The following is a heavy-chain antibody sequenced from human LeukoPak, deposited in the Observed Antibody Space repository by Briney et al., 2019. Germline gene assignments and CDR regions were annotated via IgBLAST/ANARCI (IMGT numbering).Heavy chain of an antibody. CDR1: GFTFNSFA. V-gene: IGHV3-23*01. J-gene: IGHJ4*02. Sequence: GGSLRLSCAASGFTFNSFAMSWVRQAPGKGLEWVSGISASGGTPYYTDSVKGRFTISRDNSKNTLYLQMNSLRAEDTAVYYCAKDKLGATVFWDYLGQGTLVTVSS. CDR2: ISASGGTP. CDR3: AKDKLGATVFWDY. D-gene: IGHD1-26*01.